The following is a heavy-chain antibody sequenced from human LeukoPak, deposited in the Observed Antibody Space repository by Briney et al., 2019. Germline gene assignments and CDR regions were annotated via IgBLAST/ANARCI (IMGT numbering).Heavy chain of an antibody. CDR1: GFTFSSSE. J-gene: IGHJ2*01. CDR3: AKTIPYWYFDL. Sequence: GGSLRLSCAASGFTFSSSELSWVRQAPGKGLEWVSAIAVGGGTTYADSVVGRFIISRDNSKNTLYLQMSSLRAEDTAIYYCAKTIPYWYFDLWGRGTLVTVSS. D-gene: IGHD5-24*01. V-gene: IGHV3-23*01. CDR2: IAVGGGTT.